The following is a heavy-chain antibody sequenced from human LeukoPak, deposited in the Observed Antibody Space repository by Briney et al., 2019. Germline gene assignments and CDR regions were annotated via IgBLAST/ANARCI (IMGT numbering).Heavy chain of an antibody. J-gene: IGHJ6*02. D-gene: IGHD3-22*01. CDR1: GYTFTSYD. Sequence: ASVKVSCKASGYTFTSYDINWVRQATGQGLEWMGWMNPNSGNTGYAQKFQGRVTMTRNTSISTAYMELSSLRSEDTAVYYCARGHYYDSSGYYLVDYYYGMDVWGQGTTVTVSS. CDR2: MNPNSGNT. CDR3: ARGHYYDSSGYYLVDYYYGMDV. V-gene: IGHV1-8*01.